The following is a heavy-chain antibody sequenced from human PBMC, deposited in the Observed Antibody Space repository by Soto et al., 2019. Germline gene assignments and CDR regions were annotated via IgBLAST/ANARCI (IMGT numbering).Heavy chain of an antibody. CDR2: IIPIFGTA. Sequence: QVQLVQSGAEVKKPGSSVKVSCKASGGTFSSYAISWVRQAPGQGLEWMGGIIPIFGTANYAQKFQGRVTITADKSTSSGYMELSSLRTSDTAVYFCASASGADSRSAWDWFDPWGQGTLVTVSS. CDR3: ASASGADSRSAWDWFDP. CDR1: GGTFSSYA. J-gene: IGHJ5*02. V-gene: IGHV1-69*06. D-gene: IGHD6-6*01.